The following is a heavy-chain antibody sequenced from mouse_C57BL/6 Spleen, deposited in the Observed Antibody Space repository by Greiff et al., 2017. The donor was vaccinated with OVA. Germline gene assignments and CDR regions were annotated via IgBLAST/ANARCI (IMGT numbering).Heavy chain of an antibody. Sequence: QVQLQQPGAELVKPGASVKLSCKASGYTFTSYWMHWVKQRPGRGLEWIGRIDPNSGGTKYNEKFKSKATLTVDKPSSTAYMPLSSLTSEDSAVYYCANYDYDLGFDYWGQGTTLTVSS. CDR1: GYTFTSYW. V-gene: IGHV1-72*01. CDR2: IDPNSGGT. D-gene: IGHD2-4*01. J-gene: IGHJ2*01. CDR3: ANYDYDLGFDY.